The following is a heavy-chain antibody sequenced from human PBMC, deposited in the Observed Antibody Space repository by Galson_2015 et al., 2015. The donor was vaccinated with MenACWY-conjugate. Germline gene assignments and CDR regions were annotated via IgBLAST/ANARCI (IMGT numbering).Heavy chain of an antibody. CDR1: GYTFTTYW. D-gene: IGHD1-26*01. Sequence: QSGAAVKKPGESLTISCKGSGYTFTTYWIGWVRQLPGKGLEWMGLIPPGASETRYSPAFQGPVTISADKSISPAYVQWDSLQASDTAMYYCARHPPGGRGMDVWGQGTTVTVSS. CDR2: IPPGASET. J-gene: IGHJ6*02. CDR3: ARHPPGGRGMDV. V-gene: IGHV5-51*01.